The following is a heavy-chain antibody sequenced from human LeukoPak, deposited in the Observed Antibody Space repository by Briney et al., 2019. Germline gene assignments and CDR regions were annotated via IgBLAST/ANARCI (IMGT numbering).Heavy chain of an antibody. CDR2: MSYDGSNK. J-gene: IGHJ4*02. Sequence: PGGSLRLSCAASGFTFSSYAMHWVRQAPGKGLEWVAVMSYDGSNKYYADSVKGRFTISRDNSKNTRYLQMNSLRAEDTAVYYCARAFSSLDSSSWADFDYWGQGTLVTVSS. CDR3: ARAFSSLDSSSWADFDY. CDR1: GFTFSSYA. V-gene: IGHV3-30*04. D-gene: IGHD6-13*01.